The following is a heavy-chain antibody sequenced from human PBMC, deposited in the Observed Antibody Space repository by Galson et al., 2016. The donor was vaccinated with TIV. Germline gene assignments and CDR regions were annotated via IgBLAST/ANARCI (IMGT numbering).Heavy chain of an antibody. CDR3: ARGRHVDY. CDR1: GFTLRNYV. CDR2: VSGSGDST. V-gene: IGHV3-23*01. Sequence: SLRLSCAASGFTLRNYVMSWVRRAPGKGLEWVSVVSGSGDSTYYADSVKGRFTISRDNAKSSLYLQMNSLRAEDTAVYYCARGRHVDYWGQGTLVTVSS. J-gene: IGHJ4*02.